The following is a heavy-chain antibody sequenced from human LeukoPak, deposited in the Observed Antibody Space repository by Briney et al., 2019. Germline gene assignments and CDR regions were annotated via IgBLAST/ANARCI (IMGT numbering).Heavy chain of an antibody. V-gene: IGHV1-69*01. CDR1: GGTFSSYA. D-gene: IGHD2-21*02. Sequence: SVTVSCTASGGTFSSYAISWVRQAPGQGLEWMGGIIPIFGTANYAQKFQGRVTITADESTSTAYMELSSLRSEDTAVYYCARVAYCGGDCSWGNWFDPWGQGTLVTVSS. CDR3: ARVAYCGGDCSWGNWFDP. J-gene: IGHJ5*02. CDR2: IIPIFGTA.